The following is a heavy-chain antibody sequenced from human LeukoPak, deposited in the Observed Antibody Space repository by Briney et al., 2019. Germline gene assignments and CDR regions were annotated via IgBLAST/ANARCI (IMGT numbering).Heavy chain of an antibody. V-gene: IGHV3-48*01. D-gene: IGHD4-17*01. CDR1: GFTFSSYS. CDR3: ARGYGERGYYYYGLDV. CDR2: ISSSSSTI. J-gene: IGHJ6*02. Sequence: GGSLRLSCAASGFTFSSYSMNWVRQAPGKGLEWVSYISSSSSTIYYADSVQGRFTISRDNAKNSLYLQMSGLRAEDTAVYYCARGYGERGYYYYGLDVWGQGTPVTVSS.